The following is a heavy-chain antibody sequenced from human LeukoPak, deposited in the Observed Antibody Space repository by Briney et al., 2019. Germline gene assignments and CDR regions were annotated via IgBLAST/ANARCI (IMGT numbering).Heavy chain of an antibody. CDR2: IYYSGST. Sequence: SEILSLTCTVSGGSISSGGYYWSWIRQHPGKGLEWIGYIYYSGSTYYNPSLKSRVTISVDTSKNQFSLKLSSVTAADTAVYYCARVGSTGYYMLDYWGQGTLVTVSS. J-gene: IGHJ4*02. V-gene: IGHV4-31*03. CDR3: ARVGSTGYYMLDY. D-gene: IGHD3-9*01. CDR1: GGSISSGGYY.